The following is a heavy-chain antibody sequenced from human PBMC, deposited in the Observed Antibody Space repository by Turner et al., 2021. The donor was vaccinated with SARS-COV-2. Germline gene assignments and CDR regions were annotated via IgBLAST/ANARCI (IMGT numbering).Heavy chain of an antibody. D-gene: IGHD3-3*01. CDR3: ARSNYDFWSGYYTFYFDY. V-gene: IGHV4-39*01. CDR1: GDSISSSRYY. CDR2: IYYSGST. Sequence: QLQLQESGPGLVKPSETLSLTCTVSGDSISSSRYYWGWIRQPPWKGLEWIGSIYYSGSTYYNPSLKSRVTISVDTSKNQFSLILSSVTAADTAVYYCARSNYDFWSGYYTFYFDYWGQGTLVTVSS. J-gene: IGHJ4*02.